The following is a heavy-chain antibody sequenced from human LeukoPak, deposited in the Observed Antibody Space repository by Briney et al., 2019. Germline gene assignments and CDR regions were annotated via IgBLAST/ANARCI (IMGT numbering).Heavy chain of an antibody. CDR2: IRSKSDGGAT. CDR1: GFTFSKVW. D-gene: IGHD4-23*01. V-gene: IGHV3-15*01. CDR3: ATESVDLSDY. J-gene: IGHJ4*02. Sequence: GGSLRLSCAASGFTFSKVWMSWVQQAAGEGLEWVVRIRSKSDGGATDYPAPVKGRFTISRDDSKNTLYLQMNSLKTEDTAVYYCATESVDLSDYWGQGTLVTVSS.